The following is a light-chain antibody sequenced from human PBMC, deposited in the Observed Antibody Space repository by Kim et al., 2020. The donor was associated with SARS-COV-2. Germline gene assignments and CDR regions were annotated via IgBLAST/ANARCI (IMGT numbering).Light chain of an antibody. Sequence: GQKVTLSCSGSSSNIGKNYVSWYQQLPKTAPKLLIYDNNERPSGIPDRFSGSKSGTSATLGITGLQTGDEADYYCGTWDSSLSAVVFGGGTQLTV. J-gene: IGLJ2*01. V-gene: IGLV1-51*01. CDR3: GTWDSSLSAVV. CDR1: SSNIGKNY. CDR2: DNN.